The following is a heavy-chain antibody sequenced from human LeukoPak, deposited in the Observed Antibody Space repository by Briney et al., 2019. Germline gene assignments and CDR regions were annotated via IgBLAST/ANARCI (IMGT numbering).Heavy chain of an antibody. D-gene: IGHD3-16*01. CDR3: ARGGTLRTFDY. J-gene: IGHJ4*02. CDR2: IYYSGST. CDR1: GDSISSSTYY. V-gene: IGHV4-39*01. Sequence: NASETLSLTCTVSGDSISSSTYYSGWIRQPPGKGLEWIGTIYYSGSTYYNPSLKSRVTISVDTSKNQFSLKLGSVTAADTAVYFCARGGTLRTFDYWGQGTLVTVSS.